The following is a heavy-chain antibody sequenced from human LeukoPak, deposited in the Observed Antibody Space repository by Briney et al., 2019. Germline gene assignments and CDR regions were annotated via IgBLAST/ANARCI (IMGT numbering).Heavy chain of an antibody. CDR1: GGSFSGYY. J-gene: IGHJ5*02. Sequence: SETLSLTCAVYGGSFSGYYWSWIRQPPGKGLEWIGEINHSGSTNYNPSLKSRVTISVDTSKNQFSLKLSSVTAADTAVYYCATRQKGCSGGSCYHHWFDPWGQGTLVTVSS. CDR3: ATRQKGCSGGSCYHHWFDP. CDR2: INHSGST. D-gene: IGHD2-15*01. V-gene: IGHV4-34*01.